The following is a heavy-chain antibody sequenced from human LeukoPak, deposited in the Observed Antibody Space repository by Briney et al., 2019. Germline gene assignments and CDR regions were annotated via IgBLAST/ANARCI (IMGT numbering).Heavy chain of an antibody. CDR1: GGSFSGYY. CDR2: INHSGST. V-gene: IGHV4-34*01. Sequence: SETLSLTCAVYGGSFSGYYWSWIRQPPGKGLEWIGEINHSGSTNYNPSLKSRVTISVDTSKNQFSLKLSSVTAADTAVYYCARGGRWVYGIAARRAFDYWGQGTLVTVSS. D-gene: IGHD6-6*01. J-gene: IGHJ4*02. CDR3: ARGGRWVYGIAARRAFDY.